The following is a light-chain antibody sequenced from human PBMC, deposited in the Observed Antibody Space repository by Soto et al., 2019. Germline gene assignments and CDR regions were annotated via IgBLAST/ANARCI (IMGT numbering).Light chain of an antibody. J-gene: IGKJ4*01. CDR3: QQTYSIPLT. CDR2: AAS. Sequence: DIQMTQAPSSLSASVGDTVTLTCRASQNIYTYLNWYQQKRGKAPQVLIYAASSLQSGVPSRFSGSGSGTDFTLTISNLQPEDFATYCCQQTYSIPLTFGGGTKVEIK. CDR1: QNIYTY. V-gene: IGKV1-39*01.